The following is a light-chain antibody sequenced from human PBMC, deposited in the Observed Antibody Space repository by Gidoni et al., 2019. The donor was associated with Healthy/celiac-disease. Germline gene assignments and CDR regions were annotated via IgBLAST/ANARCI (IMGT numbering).Light chain of an antibody. J-gene: IGKJ4*01. CDR3: QKYGSSPPT. V-gene: IGKV3-20*01. CDR1: QSVSSSY. Sequence: VLTQSPGTLSLSPGERATLSCRASQSVSSSYLAWYQQKPGQAPRRLIYGASSRATGIPDRFSGSGSGTDFTLTISRLEPEDFAVYYCQKYGSSPPTFGGGTKVEIK. CDR2: GAS.